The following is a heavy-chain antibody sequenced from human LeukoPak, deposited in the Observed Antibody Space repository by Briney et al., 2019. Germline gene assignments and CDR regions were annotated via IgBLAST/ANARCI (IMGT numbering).Heavy chain of an antibody. J-gene: IGHJ6*03. Sequence: SETLSLTCAVYGGSFSGYYWSWIRQPPGKGLEWIGEINHSGSTNYNPSLKSRVTISVDTSKNQFSLKLSSVTAADTAVYYCARDIHVVPAAIYYCYYYYMDVWGKGTTVTVSS. D-gene: IGHD2-2*02. CDR2: INHSGST. V-gene: IGHV4-34*01. CDR1: GGSFSGYY. CDR3: ARDIHVVPAAIYYCYYYYMDV.